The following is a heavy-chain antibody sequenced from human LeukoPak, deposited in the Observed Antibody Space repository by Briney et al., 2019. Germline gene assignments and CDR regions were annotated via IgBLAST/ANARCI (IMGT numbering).Heavy chain of an antibody. J-gene: IGHJ4*02. CDR1: GGTFSSYA. D-gene: IGHD2-15*01. V-gene: IGHV1-69*13. CDR3: ARAVVVAATLNDY. CDR2: IIPIFGTA. Sequence: GASVKVSCKASGGTFSSYAISWVRQAPGQGLEWMGGIIPIFGTANYAQKFQGRVTITADESTSTAYMELSSLRSEDTAVYYCARAVVVAATLNDYWGQGTLVTVSS.